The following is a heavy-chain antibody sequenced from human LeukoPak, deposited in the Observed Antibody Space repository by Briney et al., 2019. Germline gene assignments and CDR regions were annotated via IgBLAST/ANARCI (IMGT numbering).Heavy chain of an antibody. J-gene: IGHJ4*02. CDR2: ISNSDGSS. V-gene: IGHV3-23*01. CDR3: AKSLGVGGYTRYKGFDQ. CDR1: GFAFNSFA. Sequence: SGGSLRLSCAASGFAFNSFAMNWVRQAPGKGLEWVSSISNSDGSSHYADFVKGRFTISRDNSKNTLHLQMNSLRAEDTAVYYCAKSLGVGGYTRYKGFDQWGQGTLLPSPQ. D-gene: IGHD3-16*02.